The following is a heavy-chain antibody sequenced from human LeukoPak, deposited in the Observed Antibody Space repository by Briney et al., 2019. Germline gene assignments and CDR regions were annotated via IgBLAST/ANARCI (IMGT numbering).Heavy chain of an antibody. CDR2: IYHSGST. J-gene: IGHJ6*03. CDR3: ARSGEAVTHPAYYYMDV. D-gene: IGHD2-21*02. V-gene: IGHV4-30-2*01. CDR1: GGSISSGGYY. Sequence: SETLSLTCTVSGGSISSGGYYWSWIRQPPGKGLEWIGYIYHSGSTYYNPSLKSRVTISVDRSKNQFSLKLSSVTAADTAVYYCARSGEAVTHPAYYYMDVWGKGTTVTVSS.